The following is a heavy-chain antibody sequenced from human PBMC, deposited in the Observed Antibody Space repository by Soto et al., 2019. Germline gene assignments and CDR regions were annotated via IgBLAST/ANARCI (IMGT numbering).Heavy chain of an antibody. D-gene: IGHD3-22*01. J-gene: IGHJ4*02. CDR2: ISYDGSDK. CDR1: GFTFSSYG. CDR3: ETTYHYYYDSSGSDY. V-gene: IGHV3-30*03. Sequence: GGSLRLSCAASGFTFSSYGMHWVRQAPGKGLEWVALISYDGSDKYYADSVKGRFTISKDNSKSTLFLQMNSLRAEDTAVYFCETTYHYYYDSSGSDYWGQGTLVTVYS.